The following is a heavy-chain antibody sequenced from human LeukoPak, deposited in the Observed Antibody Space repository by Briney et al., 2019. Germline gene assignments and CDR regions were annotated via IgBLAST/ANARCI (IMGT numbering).Heavy chain of an antibody. CDR3: ARLYGGYYYFDY. CDR2: IYYSGST. CDR1: GGSISGYY. V-gene: IGHV4-59*01. Sequence: SETLSLTCTVSGGSISGYYWSWIRQPPGKGLEWIGYIYYSGSTNYNPSLKSRVTISVDTSKNQFSLKLSSVTAADTAVYYCARLYGGYYYFDYWGQGTLVTVSS. D-gene: IGHD4-23*01. J-gene: IGHJ4*02.